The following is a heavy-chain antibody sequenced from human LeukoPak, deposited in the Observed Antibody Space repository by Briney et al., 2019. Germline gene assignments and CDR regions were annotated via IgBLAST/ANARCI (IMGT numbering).Heavy chain of an antibody. V-gene: IGHV3-48*01. J-gene: IGHJ4*02. D-gene: IGHD5-12*01. CDR1: GFTFSSYS. Sequence: GGSLRLSCAASGFTFSSYSMNWVRQAPGKGLEWVSYISSSSSTIYYADSVKGRFTISRDNAKNSLYLQMNSLRAEDTAVYYCAKGVDIVATTYFDYWGQGTLVTVSS. CDR3: AKGVDIVATTYFDY. CDR2: ISSSSSTI.